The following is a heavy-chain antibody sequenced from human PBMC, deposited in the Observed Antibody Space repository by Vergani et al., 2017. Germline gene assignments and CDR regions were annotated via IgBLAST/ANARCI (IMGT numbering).Heavy chain of an antibody. CDR1: EFTFSNYA. D-gene: IGHD3-10*01. CDR2: ISGSGVSA. V-gene: IGHV3-23*01. CDR3: AKQYFVSGNYLLDS. Sequence: EVQLLESGGGLVQPGGSLRLTCAASEFTFSNYAMNWVRQAPGKGLEWVSGISGSGVSAYYTDSVKGRFTISRDTSKNMLFLQMNNLRTEDTAIYYCAKQYFVSGNYLLDSWGKGTRVTVSS. J-gene: IGHJ4*02.